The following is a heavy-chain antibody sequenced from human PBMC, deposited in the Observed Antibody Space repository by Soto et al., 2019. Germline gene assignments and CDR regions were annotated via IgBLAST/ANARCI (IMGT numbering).Heavy chain of an antibody. CDR3: ARDDYGIYPY. CDR2: IDPRNGGT. D-gene: IGHD1-26*01. V-gene: IGHV1-2*02. Sequence: ASVKVSCKASGYTITAYYIHWVRQAPGQGLEWMGWIDPRNGGTVYAQKFQGRVTMTRDTSISTVYMDLSGLGSDDTALYFCARDDYGIYPYWGQGSLVPVSS. J-gene: IGHJ4*02. CDR1: GYTITAYY.